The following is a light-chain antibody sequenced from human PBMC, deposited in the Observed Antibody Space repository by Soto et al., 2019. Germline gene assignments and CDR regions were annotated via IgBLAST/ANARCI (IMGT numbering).Light chain of an antibody. V-gene: IGKV1-39*01. CDR2: AES. CDR1: QSISRN. Sequence: DIQMTQSPSSLSASVGDRVTITCRASQSISRNLNWYQHKPGKAPKLLIYAESSLQNGVPSRFSGGGSGTEFTLSISSLQPEDFVTYYCQQSYTTASITFGQGTRLEIK. CDR3: QQSYTTASIT. J-gene: IGKJ5*01.